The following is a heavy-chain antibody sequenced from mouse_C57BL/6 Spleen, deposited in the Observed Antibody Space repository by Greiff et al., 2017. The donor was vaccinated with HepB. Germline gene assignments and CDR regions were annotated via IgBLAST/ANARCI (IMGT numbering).Heavy chain of an antibody. V-gene: IGHV5-6*01. CDR1: GFTFSSYG. CDR3: ARLSGYWYFDV. D-gene: IGHD3-2*02. CDR2: ISSGGSYT. Sequence: DAQLVESGGDLVKPGGSLKLSCAASGFTFSSYGMSWVRQTPDKRLEWVATISSGGSYTYYPDSVKGRFTISRDNSKNTLYLQMSSLKSEDTAMYYCARLSGYWYFDVWGTGTTVTISS. J-gene: IGHJ1*03.